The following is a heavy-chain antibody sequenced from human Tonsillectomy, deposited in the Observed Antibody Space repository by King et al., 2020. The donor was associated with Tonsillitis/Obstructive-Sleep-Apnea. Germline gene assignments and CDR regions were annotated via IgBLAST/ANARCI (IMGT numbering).Heavy chain of an antibody. CDR2: ISAYNGDT. CDR1: GYTFTTYG. Sequence: QLVQSGAEVKKPGASVKVSCKASGYTFTTYGISWVRQAPGQGLEWMGWISAYNGDTNYAQKLQDRVTMTTDTSTSAAYMEVRSLRSDDTAVYYCARDSRSHYYDTSGYYTFEYWGQGTLVTVSS. J-gene: IGHJ4*02. CDR3: ARDSRSHYYDTSGYYTFEY. V-gene: IGHV1-18*01. D-gene: IGHD3-22*01.